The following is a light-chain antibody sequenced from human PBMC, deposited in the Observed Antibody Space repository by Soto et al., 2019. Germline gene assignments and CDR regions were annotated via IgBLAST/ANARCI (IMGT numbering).Light chain of an antibody. CDR3: QQSYITWT. Sequence: DIQMTQSPSSLSASVGDRVTITCRASQSISSYLNWYQQKPGKAPKLLIYAASSLQSGVPSRFSGSVSGTDFTLTISSLQPEDFATYYCQQSYITWTFGQGTKVEIK. V-gene: IGKV1-39*01. CDR2: AAS. CDR1: QSISSY. J-gene: IGKJ1*01.